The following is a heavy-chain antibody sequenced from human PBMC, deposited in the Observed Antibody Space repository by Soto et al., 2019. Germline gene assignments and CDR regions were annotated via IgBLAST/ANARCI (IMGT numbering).Heavy chain of an antibody. V-gene: IGHV3-48*02. CDR2: ISSSSSTI. D-gene: IGHD2-2*01. J-gene: IGHJ6*02. CDR3: ARNFGDIVVVPAADSQGYYYYYGMDV. Sequence: EVQLVESGGGLVQPGGSLRLSCAASGFTFSSYSMNWVRQAPGKGLEWVSYISSSSSTIYYADSVRGRFTISRDNAKNSLYLQMNSLRDEDTAVYYSARNFGDIVVVPAADSQGYYYYYGMDVWGLGTTVTVSS. CDR1: GFTFSSYS.